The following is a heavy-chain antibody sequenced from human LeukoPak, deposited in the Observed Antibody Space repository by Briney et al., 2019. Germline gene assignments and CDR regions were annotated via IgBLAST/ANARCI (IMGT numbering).Heavy chain of an antibody. V-gene: IGHV1-69*04. CDR2: ITPIVDIA. CDR3: ASGLGFCSGSDCTNLVKDYYYGMNV. D-gene: IGHD2-15*01. CDR1: GGSFSNYA. J-gene: IGHJ6*02. Sequence: SVKVSCKASGGSFSNYAFSWVRQAPEQGLEWMGRITPIVDIATYIQKFQGRVTITANKFTSTAYMELSSLTSEDTAVYYCASGLGFCSGSDCTNLVKDYYYGMNVWGQGTTVTVSS.